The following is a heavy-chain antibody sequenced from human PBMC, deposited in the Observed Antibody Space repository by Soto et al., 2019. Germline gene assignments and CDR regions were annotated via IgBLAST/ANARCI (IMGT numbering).Heavy chain of an antibody. V-gene: IGHV1-18*04. J-gene: IGHJ4*02. CDR2: ISAYNGNT. CDR1: GYTFTSYG. Sequence: GXSVKVSCKASGYTFTSYGISWVRQAPGQGLEWMGWISAYNGNTNYAQKLQGRVTMTTDTSTSTAYMELRSLRSDDTAVYYCAREGHDSSGYYYLIDYWGQGTLVTVSS. D-gene: IGHD3-22*01. CDR3: AREGHDSSGYYYLIDY.